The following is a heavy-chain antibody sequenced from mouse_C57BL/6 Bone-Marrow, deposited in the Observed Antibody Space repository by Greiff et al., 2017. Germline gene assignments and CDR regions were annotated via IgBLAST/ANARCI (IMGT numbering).Heavy chain of an antibody. CDR2: IHTNSGST. CDR3: ASYYGSSYGAMDY. Sequence: QVQLQQPGAELVKPGASVKLSCKASGYTFTSYWMPWVKPRPGQGLEWIGMIHTNSGSTNYHEKFKSKATLTVDKSSSTAYMQISSLTSEDSAVYYCASYYGSSYGAMDYWGQGTSVTVSS. V-gene: IGHV1-64*01. D-gene: IGHD1-1*01. J-gene: IGHJ4*01. CDR1: GYTFTSYW.